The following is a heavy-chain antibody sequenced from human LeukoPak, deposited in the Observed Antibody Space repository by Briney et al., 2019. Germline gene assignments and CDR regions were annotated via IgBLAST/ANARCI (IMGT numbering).Heavy chain of an antibody. CDR3: AKDRGSSGWPTGLFDY. Sequence: GGSLRLSCAASGFTFSSYAMSWVRQAPGKGLEWVSAISGSGGSTYYADSVKGRFTISRDNSKNTLYLQMNSLRAEDTAVYYCAKDRGSSGWPTGLFDYWGQGTLVTVSS. CDR1: GFTFSSYA. V-gene: IGHV3-23*01. CDR2: ISGSGGST. J-gene: IGHJ4*02. D-gene: IGHD6-19*01.